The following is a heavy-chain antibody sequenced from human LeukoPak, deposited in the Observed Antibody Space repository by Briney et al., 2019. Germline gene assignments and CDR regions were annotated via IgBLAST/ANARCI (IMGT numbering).Heavy chain of an antibody. D-gene: IGHD3-10*01. V-gene: IGHV3-53*04. Sequence: TGGSLRLSCAASGFTVSSNYMSWVRQAPGKGLEWVSVIYSGGSTYYADSVKGRFTISRHNSKNTLYLQMNSLRAEDTAVYYCARVDEFRAFDIWDQGTMVTVSS. J-gene: IGHJ3*02. CDR1: GFTVSSNY. CDR3: ARVDEFRAFDI. CDR2: IYSGGST.